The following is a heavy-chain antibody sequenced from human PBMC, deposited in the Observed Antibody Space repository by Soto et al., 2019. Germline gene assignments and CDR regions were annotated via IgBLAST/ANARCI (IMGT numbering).Heavy chain of an antibody. Sequence: PGEALKISFKVSGCSFTSYWISWVLQMPGKGLEWMGRIDPSDSYTNYSPSFQGHVTISADKSISTAYLQWSSLKASDTAMYYCARHGIYSVSGNIDYWGQGTLVTVSS. J-gene: IGHJ4*02. CDR2: IDPSDSYT. CDR3: ARHGIYSVSGNIDY. D-gene: IGHD3-10*01. V-gene: IGHV5-10-1*01. CDR1: GCSFTSYW.